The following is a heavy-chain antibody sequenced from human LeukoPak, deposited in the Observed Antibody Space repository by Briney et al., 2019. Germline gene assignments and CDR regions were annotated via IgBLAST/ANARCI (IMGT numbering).Heavy chain of an antibody. Sequence: PGGSLRLSCAASGFTFSSYSMNWVRQAPGKGLEWVSSISISSSYIYYADSVKGRFTISRDNAKNSLYLQMNSLRAEDTAVYYCASWLAAAAPILWDYWGQGTLVTVSS. J-gene: IGHJ4*02. D-gene: IGHD6-13*01. CDR1: GFTFSSYS. V-gene: IGHV3-21*01. CDR3: ASWLAAAAPILWDY. CDR2: ISISSSYI.